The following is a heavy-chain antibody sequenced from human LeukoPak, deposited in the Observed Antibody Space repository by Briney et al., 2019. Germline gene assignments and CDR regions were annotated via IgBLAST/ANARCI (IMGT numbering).Heavy chain of an antibody. J-gene: IGHJ4*02. D-gene: IGHD6-13*01. CDR2: ISSSSNTI. CDR1: GFTFSSYN. CDR3: AKDFTEPQLGHFDY. Sequence: GGSLRLSCAASGFTFSSYNMNWVRQAPGKGLEWVSYISSSSNTIYYADSVKGRFTISRDNAKNSLYLQMNSLRAEDTALYYCAKDFTEPQLGHFDYWGQGTLVTVSS. V-gene: IGHV3-48*01.